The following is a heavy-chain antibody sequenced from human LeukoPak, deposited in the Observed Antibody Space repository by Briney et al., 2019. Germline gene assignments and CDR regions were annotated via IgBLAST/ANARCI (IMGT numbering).Heavy chain of an antibody. CDR3: ARVTSSSWFEGYFDY. D-gene: IGHD6-13*01. V-gene: IGHV4-38-2*02. Sequence: SETLSLTCTVSGHSISSGYYWGWIRQPPGKGLEWIGNIYHGGSTYYNPSLKSRVTMSGDTSKNQFSLNLSSVTAADTAVYYCARVTSSSWFEGYFDYWGQGTLVTVSS. CDR1: GHSISSGYY. CDR2: IYHGGST. J-gene: IGHJ4*02.